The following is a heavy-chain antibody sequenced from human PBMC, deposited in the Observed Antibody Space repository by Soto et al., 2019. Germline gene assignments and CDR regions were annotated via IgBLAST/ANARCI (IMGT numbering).Heavy chain of an antibody. CDR2: ISYDGSEK. V-gene: IGHV3-30*18. Sequence: QVQLVESGGGVVQPGGSLKLSCAASGFTFSSSGMHWARQAPGKGLEWVASISYDGSEKYYSDSVKGRFSISRDNSKNTLHLHMSSLGTVDTAVYYCGKDLVQRELAVVDYWGQGTLVTVSS. D-gene: IGHD1-7*01. CDR3: GKDLVQRELAVVDY. CDR1: GFTFSSSG. J-gene: IGHJ4*02.